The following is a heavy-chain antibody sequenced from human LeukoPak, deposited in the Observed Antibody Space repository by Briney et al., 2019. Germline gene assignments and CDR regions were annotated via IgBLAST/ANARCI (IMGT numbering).Heavy chain of an antibody. V-gene: IGHV4-59*12. CDR2: IYYSGST. J-gene: IGHJ4*02. CDR3: ARRMGIAARLRAFNY. D-gene: IGHD6-6*01. Sequence: PETLSLTCTVSGGSISSYYWSWIRQPPGKGLEWIGYIYYSGSTNYNPSLKSRVTISVDTSKNQFSLKLSSVTAADTAVYYCARRMGIAARLRAFNYWGQGTLVTVSS. CDR1: GGSISSYY.